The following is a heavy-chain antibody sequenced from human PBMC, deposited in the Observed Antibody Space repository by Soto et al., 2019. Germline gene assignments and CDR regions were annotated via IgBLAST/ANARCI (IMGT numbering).Heavy chain of an antibody. V-gene: IGHV1-69*13. J-gene: IGHJ6*02. Sequence: ASVKVSCKASGGTFSSYAISWVRQAPGQGLEGLGGIIPIFGTANYAQKFQGRVTITADESTSTAYMELSSLRSEDTAVYYCARATQLVPEKPKNYYYGMDVWGQGTTVTVSS. D-gene: IGHD6-13*01. CDR3: ARATQLVPEKPKNYYYGMDV. CDR2: IIPIFGTA. CDR1: GGTFSSYA.